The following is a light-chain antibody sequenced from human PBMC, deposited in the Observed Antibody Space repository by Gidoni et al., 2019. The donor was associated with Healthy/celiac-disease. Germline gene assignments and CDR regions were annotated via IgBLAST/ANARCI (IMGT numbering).Light chain of an antibody. J-gene: IGKJ3*01. CDR1: QSVSSSY. CDR3: QQYGSSHLFT. Sequence: DIVLTQSPGTLSLSPGERATLSCRASQSVSSSYLAWYQQKPGQAPRLLIYGASSRATGIPDRFSGSGSGTDFTLTISRLEPEDFAVYYCQQYGSSHLFTFGPGTKVDIK. V-gene: IGKV3-20*01. CDR2: GAS.